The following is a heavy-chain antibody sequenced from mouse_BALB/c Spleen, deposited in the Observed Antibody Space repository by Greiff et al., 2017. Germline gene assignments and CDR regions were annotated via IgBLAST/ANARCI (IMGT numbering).Heavy chain of an antibody. V-gene: IGHV2-6-7*01. D-gene: IGHD2-4*01. CDR2: IWGDGST. Sequence: VQGVESGPGLVAPSQSLSITCTVSGFSLTGYGVNWVRQPPGKGLEWLGMIWGDGSTDYNSALKSRLSISKDNSKSQVFLKMNSLQTDDTARYYCARVDYDRDYAMDYWGQGTSVTVSS. CDR3: ARVDYDRDYAMDY. CDR1: GFSLTGYG. J-gene: IGHJ4*01.